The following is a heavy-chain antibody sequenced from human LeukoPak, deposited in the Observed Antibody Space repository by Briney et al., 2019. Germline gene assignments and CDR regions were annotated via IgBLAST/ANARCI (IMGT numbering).Heavy chain of an antibody. J-gene: IGHJ4*02. Sequence: GGSLRLSCEASGFTFSSYAMSWVRQAPGKGLEWVSTISGSGGSTYYADSVKGRFTISRDNSKNTLFLQMNSLRAEDTAVYYCARNPRGMATGCDYWGQGTRVTVSA. CDR1: GFTFSSYA. CDR3: ARNPRGMATGCDY. V-gene: IGHV3-23*01. D-gene: IGHD5-12*01. CDR2: ISGSGGST.